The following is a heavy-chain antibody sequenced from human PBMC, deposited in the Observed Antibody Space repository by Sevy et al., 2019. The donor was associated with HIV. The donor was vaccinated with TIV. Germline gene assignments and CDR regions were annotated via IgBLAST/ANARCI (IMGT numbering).Heavy chain of an antibody. D-gene: IGHD2-21*02. J-gene: IGHJ3*02. Sequence: GGSLRLSCAASGFTFSSYWMHWVRQAPGKGLVWVSRINSDGSSTTYADSVKGRFTISRDNAKNTLYLQMNSLRAEDTAVYYCARVRDGWASDAIDIWGQGTMVTVSS. CDR3: ARVRDGWASDAIDI. V-gene: IGHV3-74*01. CDR2: INSDGSST. CDR1: GFTFSSYW.